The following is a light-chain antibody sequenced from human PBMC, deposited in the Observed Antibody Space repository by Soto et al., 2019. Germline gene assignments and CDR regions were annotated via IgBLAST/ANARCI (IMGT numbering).Light chain of an antibody. CDR1: SCAVSSRYY. V-gene: IGLV8-61*01. CDR3: VLYMKGDIRG. Sequence: QTVVTQEASLSVSPGGTVTLTCGLTSCAVSSRYYPSWYRQDPGQTPRTLIYSGDIRSSGVPDRFSGSILGSKAALTITGAQADDESVYYCVLYMKGDIRGFGGGTKLTVL. J-gene: IGLJ2*01. CDR2: SGD.